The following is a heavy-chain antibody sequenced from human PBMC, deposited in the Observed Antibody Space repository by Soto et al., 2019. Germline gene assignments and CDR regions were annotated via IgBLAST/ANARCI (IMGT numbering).Heavy chain of an antibody. J-gene: IGHJ6*02. V-gene: IGHV3-11*03. CDR2: INTISEA. CDR3: ARGHYSLDV. CDR1: GFMFSDYY. Sequence: QVQLMQSGGGRVKPGASLRLSCAASGFMFSDYYMTWIRQTPMRGLEWVAYINTISEAYYADSVRGRFTIYRDDARNSLFLQMNSLRREDSAGYYWARGHYSLDVWGQGTTVTVSS.